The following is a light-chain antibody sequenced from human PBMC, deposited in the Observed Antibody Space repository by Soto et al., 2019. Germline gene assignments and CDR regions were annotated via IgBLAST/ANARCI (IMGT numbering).Light chain of an antibody. CDR1: QSIASY. CDR3: QQRSRWPIT. J-gene: IGKJ5*01. V-gene: IGKV3-11*01. Sequence: EIVLTQSPATLSLPPGERATLSCRASQSIASYLAWYQQKPGQAPRLLIYDAFNRATGIPARFSGSGSGTDVTLTISSLEAEDVAVYYCQQRSRWPITFGQGTRLEIK. CDR2: DAF.